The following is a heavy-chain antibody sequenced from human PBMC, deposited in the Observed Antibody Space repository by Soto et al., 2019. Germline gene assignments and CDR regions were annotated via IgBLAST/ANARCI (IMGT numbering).Heavy chain of an antibody. V-gene: IGHV4-31*03. J-gene: IGHJ5*02. CDR3: VRGGIAGHWFDP. CDR1: RAFINSGGFY. CDR2: IFHSGST. Sequence: QVQLQESGPGLVKPSQTLSLTCSVSRAFINSGGFYYSWIRQPPGKGLEWLGYIFHSGSTLYNPSLRGRLTLSADTSRNQLSLHLTSVTAADPAVYYCVRGGIAGHWFDPWGQGILVTASS. D-gene: IGHD2-15*01.